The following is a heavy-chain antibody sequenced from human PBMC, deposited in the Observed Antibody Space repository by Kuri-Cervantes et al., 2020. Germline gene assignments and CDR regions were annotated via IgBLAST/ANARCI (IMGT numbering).Heavy chain of an antibody. CDR3: AKYVRVVAEDRYGLDV. V-gene: IGHV3-23*01. D-gene: IGHD3-9*01. J-gene: IGHJ6*02. CDR1: GFTFNIFS. Sequence: GESLKISCAAPGFTFNIFSMAWVRQAPGKGLVWVSSITDSGVTTYYADSVRGRFTVSRDNSKNTLYLEMNSLRAEDTALYYCAKYVRVVAEDRYGLDVWGQGTTVTVSS. CDR2: ITDSGVTT.